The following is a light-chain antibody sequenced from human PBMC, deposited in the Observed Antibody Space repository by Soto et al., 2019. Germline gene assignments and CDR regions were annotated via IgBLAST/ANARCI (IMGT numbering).Light chain of an antibody. J-gene: IGLJ1*01. V-gene: IGLV2-14*01. CDR3: TSYTTISTLYV. Sequence: QSALTQPASVSGSPGQSITISCTGTSNDIGNYNYVSWHQQHPGKAPKVMIYEVSNRPSGISNRFSGSKSGHTASLTISGLQAEDEADYYCTSYTTISTLYVFGSGTKVTVL. CDR1: SNDIGNYNY. CDR2: EVS.